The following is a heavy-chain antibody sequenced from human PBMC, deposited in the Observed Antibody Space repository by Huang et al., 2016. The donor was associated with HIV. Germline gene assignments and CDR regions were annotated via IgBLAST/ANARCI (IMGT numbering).Heavy chain of an antibody. CDR2: INQSGRT. J-gene: IGHJ4*02. D-gene: IGHD6-13*01. CDR1: GESLSDFF. V-gene: IGHV4-34*02. CDR3: ARGRGSSWSLFDT. Sequence: QVQLEQWGARLLKPSETLSLTCAVYGESLSDFFWSWIRQHPGKGLEWIGEINQSGRTNDNPYLKSRVTIAVDTSKKQFSLKLKSVTAADTSMYYCARGRGSSWSLFDTWGQGSLVTVFS.